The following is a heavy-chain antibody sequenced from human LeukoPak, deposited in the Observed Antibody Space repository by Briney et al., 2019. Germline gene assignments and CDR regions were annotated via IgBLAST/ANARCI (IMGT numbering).Heavy chain of an antibody. V-gene: IGHV4-4*07. J-gene: IGHJ4*02. CDR2: IYTSGST. CDR1: GGSISSYY. CDR3: ARGPERSGSYWGQYYFDY. D-gene: IGHD1-26*01. Sequence: SETLSLTCTVSGGSISSYYWSWIRQPAGKGLEWIGRIYTSGSTNYNPSLKSRVTMSVDTSKNQFSLKLSSVTAADTAVYYCARGPERSGSYWGQYYFDYWGQGTLVTVSS.